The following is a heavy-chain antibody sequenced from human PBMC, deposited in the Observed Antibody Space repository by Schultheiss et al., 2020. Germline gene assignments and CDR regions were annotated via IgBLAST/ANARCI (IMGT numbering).Heavy chain of an antibody. CDR2: IYHSGST. CDR3: ARHFMGSSGYGMDV. J-gene: IGHJ6*02. Sequence: SETLSLTCAVSGYSISSGYYWGWIRQPPGKGLEWIGSIYHSGSTYYKPSLKSRVTISVDTSKNQFSLKLSSVTAADTAVYYCARHFMGSSGYGMDVWGQGTTVTVSS. V-gene: IGHV4-38-2*01. D-gene: IGHD6-19*01. CDR1: GYSISSGYY.